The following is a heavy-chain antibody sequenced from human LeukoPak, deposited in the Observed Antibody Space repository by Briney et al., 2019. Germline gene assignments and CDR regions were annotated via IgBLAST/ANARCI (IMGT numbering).Heavy chain of an antibody. D-gene: IGHD4-17*01. CDR3: ARQPDYGDFHEALDT. Sequence: SETLSLTCTVSGGSIRRGSYYWRWVRQPAGTGLEWLGSIFPNGNTNYNPSLKRRVSLSIAPSRNPFSLKLTSVHPAAPSVFLSARQPDYGDFHEALDTWGQGTMVTVSS. J-gene: IGHJ3*02. V-gene: IGHV4-61*02. CDR2: IFPNGNT. CDR1: GGSIRRGSYY.